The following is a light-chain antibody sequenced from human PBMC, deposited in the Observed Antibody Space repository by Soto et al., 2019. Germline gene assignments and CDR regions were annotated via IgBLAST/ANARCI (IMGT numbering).Light chain of an antibody. V-gene: IGLV2-14*01. CDR3: SSYTSRSTLV. CDR2: DVS. Sequence: SALTQPASVSGSPGQSITISCTGTSSDVGGYNYVSWYQQHPGKAPKLMIYDVSDRPSGVSSRFSGSKSGNTASLTISGLQAEDEADYYCSSYTSRSTLVFGGGTKVTVL. J-gene: IGLJ2*01. CDR1: SSDVGGYNY.